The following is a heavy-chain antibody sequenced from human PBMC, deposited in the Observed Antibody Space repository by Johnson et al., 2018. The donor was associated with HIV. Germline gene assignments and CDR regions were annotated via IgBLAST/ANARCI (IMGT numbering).Heavy chain of an antibody. CDR2: ISYDGSNK. D-gene: IGHD3-22*01. Sequence: QVQLVESGGGVVQPGRSLRLSCAASGFTFSSYAMHWVRQAPGKGLEWVAVISYDGSNKYYADSVKGRFTISRDNSKNTLYLQMNSLRAEDTAVYYCAKDGTRVSDYDSSGYYAYAFDIWGQGTMVTVSS. V-gene: IGHV3-30*04. CDR3: AKDGTRVSDYDSSGYYAYAFDI. CDR1: GFTFSSYA. J-gene: IGHJ3*02.